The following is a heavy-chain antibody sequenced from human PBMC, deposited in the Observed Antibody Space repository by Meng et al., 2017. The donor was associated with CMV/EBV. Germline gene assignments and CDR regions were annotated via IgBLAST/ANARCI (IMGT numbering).Heavy chain of an antibody. Sequence: HVSGPGPVKPSKPLPRTGTVSGGSISSSSYYWGWIRQPPGKGLEWIGSIYYSGSTYYNPSLKSRVTISVDTSKNQFSLKLSSVTAADTAVYYCARDSAVAGVVDYWGQGTLVTVSS. CDR1: GGSISSSSYY. CDR2: IYYSGST. CDR3: ARDSAVAGVVDY. J-gene: IGHJ4*02. V-gene: IGHV4-39*07. D-gene: IGHD6-19*01.